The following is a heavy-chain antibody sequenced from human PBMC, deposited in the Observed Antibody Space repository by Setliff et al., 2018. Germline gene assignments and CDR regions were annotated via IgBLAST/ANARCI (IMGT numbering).Heavy chain of an antibody. V-gene: IGHV4-34*01. CDR3: AKVRSSAWSIVYYYMDV. CDR2: INHSGST. CDR1: GGSFSGYY. Sequence: SETLSLTCAVYGGSFSGYYWSWIRQPPGKGLEWIGEINHSGSTNYNPSLKSRVTISVDTSKNQFSLKLSSVTAADTAVYYCAKVRSSAWSIVYYYMDVWGKGTTVTVSS. J-gene: IGHJ6*03. D-gene: IGHD6-13*01.